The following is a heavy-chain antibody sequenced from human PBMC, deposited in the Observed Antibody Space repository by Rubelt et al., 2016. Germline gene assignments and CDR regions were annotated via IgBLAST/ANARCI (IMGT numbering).Heavy chain of an antibody. V-gene: IGHV3-30*19. CDR3: DTAVDYGGLADSIAVAGTFDD. Sequence: QVQLVESGGGVVQPGRSLRLSCAASGFTFSSYGMHWVRQAPGKGLEWVAVISYDGSNKYYADSVKGRFTISRDNSKNTLYLQMNSLRLQRNSLGADDTAVDYGGLADSIAVAGTFDDCGHGTLVTVSS. D-gene: IGHD6-19*01. CDR2: ISYDGSNK. J-gene: IGHJ4*01. CDR1: GFTFSSYG.